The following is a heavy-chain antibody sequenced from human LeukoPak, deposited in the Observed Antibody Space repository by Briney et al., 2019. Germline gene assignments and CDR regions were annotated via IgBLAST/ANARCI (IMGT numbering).Heavy chain of an antibody. D-gene: IGHD3-22*01. Sequence: ASVKGSCKVSGYTLTELSMHWVRQAPGKGLEWMGGFDPEDGETIYAQKFQGRVTMTEDTSTDTAYMELSSLRSEDTAVYYCATDGSSGYFAEYFQHWGQGTLVTVSS. CDR2: FDPEDGET. V-gene: IGHV1-24*01. J-gene: IGHJ1*01. CDR3: ATDGSSGYFAEYFQH. CDR1: GYTLTELS.